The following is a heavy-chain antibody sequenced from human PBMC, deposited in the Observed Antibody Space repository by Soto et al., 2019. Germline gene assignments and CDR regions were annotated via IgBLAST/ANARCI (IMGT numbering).Heavy chain of an antibody. CDR1: GGSISSGDYY. Sequence: QVQLQESGPGLVKPSQTLSLTCTVSGGSISSGDYYWSWIRQPPGKGLEWIGYIYYSGSTYYNPSLKSRVTISVDTSKNQFSLKLSSVTAADTAVYYCARGRYYYDSSGYYYDWWFDPWGQGTLVTVSS. D-gene: IGHD3-22*01. V-gene: IGHV4-30-4*01. CDR2: IYYSGST. CDR3: ARGRYYYDSSGYYYDWWFDP. J-gene: IGHJ5*02.